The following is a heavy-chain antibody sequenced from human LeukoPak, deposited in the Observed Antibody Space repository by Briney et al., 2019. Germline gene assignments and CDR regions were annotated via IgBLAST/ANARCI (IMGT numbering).Heavy chain of an antibody. CDR1: GFTFSSYW. V-gene: IGHV3-7*01. Sequence: GGSLRLSCAASGFTFSSYWMSWVRQAPGKGLEWVANIKQDGSEKYYVDSVKGRFTISRDNAKNSLYLQMNSLRAEDTAVYYCARESTPRLLWFGEENYMDVWGKGTTVTVSS. CDR3: ARESTPRLLWFGEENYMDV. CDR2: IKQDGSEK. D-gene: IGHD3-10*01. J-gene: IGHJ6*03.